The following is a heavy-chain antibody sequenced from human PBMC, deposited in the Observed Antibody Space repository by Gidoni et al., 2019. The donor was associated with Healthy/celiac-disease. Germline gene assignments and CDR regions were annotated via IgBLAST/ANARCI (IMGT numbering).Heavy chain of an antibody. V-gene: IGHV4-59*08. J-gene: IGHJ5*02. CDR3: ARWYSSGWLNWFDP. Sequence: QVQLQESGPGLVKPSETLSLTCTVSGGSISSYYWSWIRQPPGKGLEWIGYIYYSGSTNYNPSLKSRVTISVDTSKNQFSLKLSSVTAADTAVYYCARWYSSGWLNWFDPWGQGTLVTVSS. D-gene: IGHD6-19*01. CDR2: IYYSGST. CDR1: GGSISSYY.